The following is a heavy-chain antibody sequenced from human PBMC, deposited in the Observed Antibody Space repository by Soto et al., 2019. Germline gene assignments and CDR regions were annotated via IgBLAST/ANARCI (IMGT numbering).Heavy chain of an antibody. CDR2: IYYSGST. V-gene: IGHV4-31*03. D-gene: IGHD3-22*01. CDR1: GGSISSGGYY. Sequence: TLSLTCTVSGGSISSGGYYWSWIRQHPGKGLEWIGYIYYSGSTYYNPSLKSRVTISVDTSKNQFSLKLSSVTAADTAVYYCARTYYYDSSGYYPALFFDYWGQGTLVTVSS. J-gene: IGHJ4*02. CDR3: ARTYYYDSSGYYPALFFDY.